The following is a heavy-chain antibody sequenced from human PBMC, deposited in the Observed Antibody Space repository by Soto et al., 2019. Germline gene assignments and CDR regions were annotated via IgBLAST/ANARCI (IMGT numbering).Heavy chain of an antibody. D-gene: IGHD3-10*01. V-gene: IGHV4-30-4*01. CDR2: IYHSGST. J-gene: IGHJ6*01. Sequence: SETLSLTCTFSVGSISSGDYYWSWIRQPPGKGLEWIGYIYHSGSTYYNPSLKSRVTISVDTSKNQFSLKLSSVTAADTAVYYCARAGVDYGSGTTYGMDVWGQGTTVTVSS. CDR3: ARAGVDYGSGTTYGMDV. CDR1: VGSISSGDYY.